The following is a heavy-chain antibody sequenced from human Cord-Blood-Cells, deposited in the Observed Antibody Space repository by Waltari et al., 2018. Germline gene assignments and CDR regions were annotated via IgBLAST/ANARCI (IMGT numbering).Heavy chain of an antibody. CDR1: GGTFSSYA. Sequence: QVQLVQSGAEVKKPGSSVKVSCKASGGTFSSYAISWVRKAPGHGLEWIGGIMPIFGTANYAQEFQGRVTITADESTSTAYMELSSLRSDDTAVYYCARARDGYNYNYFDYWGQGTLVTVSS. J-gene: IGHJ4*02. CDR3: ARARDGYNYNYFDY. CDR2: IMPIFGTA. V-gene: IGHV1-69*01. D-gene: IGHD5-12*01.